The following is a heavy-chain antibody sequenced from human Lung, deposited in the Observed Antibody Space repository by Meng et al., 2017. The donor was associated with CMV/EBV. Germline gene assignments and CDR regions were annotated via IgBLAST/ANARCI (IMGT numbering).Heavy chain of an antibody. CDR3: ARDPSNTSGRYAYFDY. V-gene: IGHV1-18*01. J-gene: IGHJ4*02. D-gene: IGHD6-19*01. CDR2: ISCYNGDT. CDR1: GYTFTHHG. Sequence: LQRMQSGGEVKKPGASVRVSCKASGYTFTHHGISWIRQAPGQGLEWMGWISCYNGDTNYAQKFKGRVTMTTDTSTSTAYMDLRSLRSDDTAVYYCARDPSNTSGRYAYFDYWGQGTLVTVSS.